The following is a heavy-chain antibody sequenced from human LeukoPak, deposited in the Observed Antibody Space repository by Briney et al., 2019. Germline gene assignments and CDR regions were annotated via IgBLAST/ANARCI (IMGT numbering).Heavy chain of an antibody. CDR1: GFTFTSYA. J-gene: IGHJ4*02. CDR2: ISYDGSNK. Sequence: GGSRRLSCAASGFTFTSYAMHWVRQAPGKGLQWVAVISYDGSNKYYGDSVKGRFTISRDNSKNTLYLQMNSLRAEDTAVYYCARGDSSSWHYFPVEYWGQGTLVTVSS. D-gene: IGHD6-13*01. CDR3: ARGDSSSWHYFPVEY. V-gene: IGHV3-30-3*01.